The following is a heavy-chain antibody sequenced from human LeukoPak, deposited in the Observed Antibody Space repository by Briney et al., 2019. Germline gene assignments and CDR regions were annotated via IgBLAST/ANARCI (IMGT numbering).Heavy chain of an antibody. CDR3: ARDEFNYYMDV. Sequence: PGGSLRLSCAASGFTFSSYGMNWVRQAPGKGLEWVSSISSSSSYIYYADSVKGRFTISRDNAKNSLYLQMNSLRAEDTAVYYCARDEFNYYMDVWGKGTTVTVSS. J-gene: IGHJ6*03. CDR2: ISSSSSYI. V-gene: IGHV3-21*01. CDR1: GFTFSSYG.